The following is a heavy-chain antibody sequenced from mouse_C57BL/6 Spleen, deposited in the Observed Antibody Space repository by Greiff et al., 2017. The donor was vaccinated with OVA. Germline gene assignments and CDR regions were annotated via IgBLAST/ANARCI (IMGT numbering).Heavy chain of an antibody. J-gene: IGHJ3*01. Sequence: DVKLQESGTVLARPGASVKMSCKTSGYTFTSYWMHWVKQRPGQGLEWIGAIYPGNSDTSYNQKFKGKAKLTAVTSASTAYMELSSLTNEDSAVYYGTRFLHYYGSSYEGFAYWGQGTLVTVSA. CDR2: IYPGNSDT. CDR3: TRFLHYYGSSYEGFAY. CDR1: GYTFTSYW. D-gene: IGHD1-1*01. V-gene: IGHV1-5*01.